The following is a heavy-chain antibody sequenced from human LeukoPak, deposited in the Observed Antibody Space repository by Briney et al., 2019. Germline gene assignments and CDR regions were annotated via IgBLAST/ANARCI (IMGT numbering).Heavy chain of an antibody. CDR2: ISSSSGTI. J-gene: IGHJ5*01. Sequence: PGGSLRLSCAASGFSFNIYSMNWVRQAPGKGLEWISYISSSSGTIYYANSVKGRFAISRDNAKNSLYLQMNSLRVEDTAIYYCAREDRVRQWFDSWGQGTLVTVSS. V-gene: IGHV3-48*01. CDR1: GFSFNIYS. CDR3: AREDRVRQWFDS. D-gene: IGHD2-21*01.